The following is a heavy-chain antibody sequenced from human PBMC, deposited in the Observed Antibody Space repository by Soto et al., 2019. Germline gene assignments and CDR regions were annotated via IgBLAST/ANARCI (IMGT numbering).Heavy chain of an antibody. V-gene: IGHV4-31*03. CDR1: GGSISSGGYY. Sequence: QVQLQESGPGLVKPSQTLSLTCTVSGGSISSGGYYWSWIRQHPGKGLEWIGYIYYSGSTYYNPSLKSRVTISVDTSKNQFPLKLSSVTAADTAVYYCARDGDSSGYYHIDYWGQGTLVTVSS. D-gene: IGHD3-22*01. J-gene: IGHJ4*02. CDR3: ARDGDSSGYYHIDY. CDR2: IYYSGST.